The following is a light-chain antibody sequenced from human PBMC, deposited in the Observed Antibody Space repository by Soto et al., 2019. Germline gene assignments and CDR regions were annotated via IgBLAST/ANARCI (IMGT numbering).Light chain of an antibody. CDR2: DAS. CDR1: QDISNY. Sequence: DIQMTQSPSSLSASVGDRVTITCQASQDISNYLNWYQQKPGKAPKLLIYDASNLETGVPSRFRGGGSGTDVAFGMRGVEAEDIGTYYCRRYGSVPSYTFGQGTKLEIK. J-gene: IGKJ2*01. CDR3: RRYGSVPSYT. V-gene: IGKV1-33*01.